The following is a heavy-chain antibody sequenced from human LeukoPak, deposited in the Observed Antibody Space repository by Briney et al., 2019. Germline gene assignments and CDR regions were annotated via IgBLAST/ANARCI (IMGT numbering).Heavy chain of an antibody. D-gene: IGHD5-18*01. CDR3: AKSNGYSYGRYYFDY. CDR1: GLTFSSYA. CDR2: ITASGGNT. Sequence: GRSLRLSCAASGLTFSSYAMGWVRHAPGKGLEWVSAITASGGNTYYADSVKGRFTISRDNSKNTLYLQVNSLRAEDTAVYYCAKSNGYSYGRYYFDYWGQGTLVTVSS. V-gene: IGHV3-23*01. J-gene: IGHJ4*02.